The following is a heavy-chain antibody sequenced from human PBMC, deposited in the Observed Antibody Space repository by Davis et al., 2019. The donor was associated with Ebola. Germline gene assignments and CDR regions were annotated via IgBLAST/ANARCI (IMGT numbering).Heavy chain of an antibody. J-gene: IGHJ6*04. CDR3: ARRYSWDGMDV. Sequence: GESLKISCAASGFTFSSYSMNWVRQAPGKGLEWVSSISSSSSYIYYADSVKGRFTISRDNAKNTLYLQMNSLRAEDTAVYYCARRYSWDGMDVWGKGTTVTVSS. CDR2: ISSSSSYI. D-gene: IGHD5-18*01. CDR1: GFTFSSYS. V-gene: IGHV3-21*01.